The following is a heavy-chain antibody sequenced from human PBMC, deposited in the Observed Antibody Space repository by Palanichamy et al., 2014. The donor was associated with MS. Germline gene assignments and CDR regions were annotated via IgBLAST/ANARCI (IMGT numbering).Heavy chain of an antibody. CDR2: INSDGSST. CDR3: ARVWSSSWYYFDY. Sequence: EVQLVESGGGLVQPGRSLRPSCAASGFTFSSYWMHWVRQAPGKGLVWVSRINSDGSSTSYADSVKGRFTISRDNAKNTLYLQMNSLRAEDTAVYYCARVWSSSWYYFDYWGQGTLVTVSS. J-gene: IGHJ4*02. D-gene: IGHD6-13*01. CDR1: GFTFSSYW. V-gene: IGHV3-74*01.